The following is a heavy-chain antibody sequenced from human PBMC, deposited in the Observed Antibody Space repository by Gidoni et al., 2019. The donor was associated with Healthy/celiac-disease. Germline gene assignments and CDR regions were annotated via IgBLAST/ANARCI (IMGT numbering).Heavy chain of an antibody. CDR3: AKEVAAEPYNWFDP. CDR2: ISGSGGST. J-gene: IGHJ5*02. Sequence: EVQLLASGGGLVQPGGSLRLSYAASGFTCSRYAMSWVRQAPGKGLEWVSAISGSGGSTYYADSVKGRFTISRDNSKNTLYLQMNSLRAEDTAVYYCAKEVAAEPYNWFDPWGQGTLVTVSS. CDR1: GFTCSRYA. D-gene: IGHD6-13*01. V-gene: IGHV3-23*01.